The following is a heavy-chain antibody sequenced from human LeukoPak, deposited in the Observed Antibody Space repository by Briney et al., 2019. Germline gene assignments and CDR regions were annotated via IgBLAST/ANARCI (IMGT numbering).Heavy chain of an antibody. J-gene: IGHJ5*02. CDR2: IIPILGIA. CDR1: GGTFSSYA. D-gene: IGHD3-10*01. Sequence: ASVKVSCKASGGTFSSYAISWVRQAPGQGLEWMGRIIPILGIANYAQKFQGRVTITADKSTSTAYMELSSLRSEDTAVYYCARRGVVRGVINWFDPWGQGTLVTVSS. V-gene: IGHV1-69*04. CDR3: ARRGVVRGVINWFDP.